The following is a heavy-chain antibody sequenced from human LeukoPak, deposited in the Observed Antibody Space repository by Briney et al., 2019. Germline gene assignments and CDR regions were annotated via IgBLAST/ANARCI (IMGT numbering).Heavy chain of an antibody. CDR1: GFTFSSYA. D-gene: IGHD4-17*01. CDR3: AKDRHGDHGYFDY. Sequence: GGSLRLSCAASGFTFSSYAMSWVRQAPGKGLEWVSAISGSGGSTYYADSVKGRFTISGDNSKNTLYLQMNSLRAEDTAVYYCAKDRHGDHGYFDYWGQGTLVTVSS. CDR2: ISGSGGST. V-gene: IGHV3-23*01. J-gene: IGHJ4*02.